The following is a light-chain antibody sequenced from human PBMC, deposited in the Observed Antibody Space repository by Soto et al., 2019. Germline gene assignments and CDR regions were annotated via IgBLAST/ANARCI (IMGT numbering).Light chain of an antibody. CDR2: AAS. CDR3: QQYYSYGT. CDR1: QGISSY. V-gene: IGKV1-8*01. J-gene: IGKJ1*01. Sequence: AIRMTQSPSSLSASPGDRVAITCRASQGISSYLAWYQQKPGKAPKLLIYAASTLQSGVPSRFSGSGSGTDFTLTISCLQSEDFATYYCQQYYSYGTFGQGTKVDIK.